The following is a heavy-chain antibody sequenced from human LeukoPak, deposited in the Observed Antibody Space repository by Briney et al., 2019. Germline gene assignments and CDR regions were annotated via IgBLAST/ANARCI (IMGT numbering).Heavy chain of an antibody. Sequence: ASVKVSCKASGYTFTSYYMHWVRQAPGQGLEWMGIINPTGGSTSYAQKFQGRVTMTTGTSTSTVYMELSSLRSEDTAVYYCARERRMATISFDYWGQGTLVTVSS. J-gene: IGHJ4*02. CDR2: INPTGGST. D-gene: IGHD5-24*01. V-gene: IGHV1-46*03. CDR3: ARERRMATISFDY. CDR1: GYTFTSYY.